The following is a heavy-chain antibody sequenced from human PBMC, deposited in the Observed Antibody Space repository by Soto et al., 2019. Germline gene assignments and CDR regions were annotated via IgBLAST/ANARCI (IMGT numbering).Heavy chain of an antibody. V-gene: IGHV3-30*18. J-gene: IGHJ4*02. Sequence: QVQLVESGGGVVQPGRSLRLSCAASGFTFSSYGMHWVRQAPGKGLEWVAVISYDGSNKYYADSVKGRFTISRDNSKNTLYLQMNSLRAEDTAVYYCAKDFSSSSTSRDWGQGTLVTVSS. D-gene: IGHD6-6*01. CDR1: GFTFSSYG. CDR3: AKDFSSSSTSRD. CDR2: ISYDGSNK.